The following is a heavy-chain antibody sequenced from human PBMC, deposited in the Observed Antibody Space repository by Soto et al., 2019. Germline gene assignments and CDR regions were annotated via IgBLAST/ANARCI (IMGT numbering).Heavy chain of an antibody. D-gene: IGHD3-9*01. CDR2: IYYSGST. J-gene: IGHJ6*02. CDR3: ARGRYFDIYYYYGMDV. CDR1: GGSISSGGYY. V-gene: IGHV4-31*03. Sequence: PSETLSLTCTVSGGSISSGGYYWSWIRQHPGKGLEWIGYIYYSGSTYYNPSLKSRVTISVDTSKNQFSLKLSSVTAADTAVYYCARGRYFDIYYYYGMDVWGQGTTVTVSS.